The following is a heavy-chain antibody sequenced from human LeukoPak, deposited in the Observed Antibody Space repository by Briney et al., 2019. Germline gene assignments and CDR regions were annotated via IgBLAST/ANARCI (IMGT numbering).Heavy chain of an antibody. CDR2: IKQDGSEK. J-gene: IGHJ4*02. CDR1: GFIFSNFW. CDR3: ARADDILTGDHWGH. Sequence: GGSLRLSCAASGFIFSNFWMSWVRQAPGKGLEWVANIKQDGSEKYYVDSVKGRFTISRDNAKNSLYLQMNSLRAEDTAVYYCARADDILTGDHWGHWGQGTLITVSS. D-gene: IGHD3-9*01. V-gene: IGHV3-7*01.